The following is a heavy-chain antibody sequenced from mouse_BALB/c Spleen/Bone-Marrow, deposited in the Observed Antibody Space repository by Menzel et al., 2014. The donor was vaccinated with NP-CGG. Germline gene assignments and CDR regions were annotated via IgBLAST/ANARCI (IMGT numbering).Heavy chain of an antibody. CDR1: GYTFTSYW. Sequence: VQVVESGAELAKPGASVKMSCKASGYTFTSYWMHWVKQRPGQGLEWIGYINPSTGYTEYNQKFKDKATLTADKSSSTAYMQLRSLTSKYSEVDICEREITKLYYAIAYWGQGTSVTVSS. D-gene: IGHD1-3*01. CDR3: EREITKLYYAIAY. V-gene: IGHV1-7*01. J-gene: IGHJ4*01. CDR2: INPSTGYT.